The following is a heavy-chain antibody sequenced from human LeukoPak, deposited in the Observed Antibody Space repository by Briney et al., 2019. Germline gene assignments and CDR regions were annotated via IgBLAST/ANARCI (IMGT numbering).Heavy chain of an antibody. CDR3: ARNQQLGGHSYYYYGMDV. J-gene: IGHJ6*02. CDR2: ISGSGGST. Sequence: PGGSLRLSCAASGFTFSSYGMSWVRQAPGKGLEWVSAISGSGGSTYYADSVKGRFTISRDNSKNTLYLQMNSLRAEDMAIYYCARNQQLGGHSYYYYGMDVWGQGTTVTVSS. V-gene: IGHV3-23*01. D-gene: IGHD3-16*01. CDR1: GFTFSSYG.